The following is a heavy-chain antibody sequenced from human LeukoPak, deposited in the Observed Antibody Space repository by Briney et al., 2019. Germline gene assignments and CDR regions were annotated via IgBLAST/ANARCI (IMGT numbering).Heavy chain of an antibody. CDR1: GFTFSSYA. Sequence: GRSLRLSCAASGFTFSSYAMHWVRQAPGKGLEWVAVISYDGSNRYYADSVKGRFTISRDNSKNTLYLQMNSLRAEDTAVYYCAKRMSYSYWYFDLWGRGTLVTVSS. CDR2: ISYDGSNR. D-gene: IGHD2-8*01. CDR3: AKRMSYSYWYFDL. V-gene: IGHV3-30-3*01. J-gene: IGHJ2*01.